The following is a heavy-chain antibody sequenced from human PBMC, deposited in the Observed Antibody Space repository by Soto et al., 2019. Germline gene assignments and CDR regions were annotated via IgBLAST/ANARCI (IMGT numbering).Heavy chain of an antibody. Sequence: QVQLVQSGAEVKKPGASVKVSCKASGYTFTSYAMHWVRQAPGQRLEWMGWINAGNGNTKYSQKFQGRVTITRDTSASTAYMELSRLSSVATAVYYCARGAAGPTTVVTLYYYYGMEVWGQGTTVTVSS. CDR3: ARGAAGPTTVVTLYYYYGMEV. V-gene: IGHV1-3*01. D-gene: IGHD4-17*01. J-gene: IGHJ6*02. CDR1: GYTFTSYA. CDR2: INAGNGNT.